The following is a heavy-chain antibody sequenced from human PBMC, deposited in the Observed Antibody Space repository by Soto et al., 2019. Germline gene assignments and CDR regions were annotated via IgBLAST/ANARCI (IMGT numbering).Heavy chain of an antibody. CDR2: IKQDGSEK. V-gene: IGHV3-7*05. Sequence: GGSLRLSCAASGFTFSSYWMSWVRQAPGKGLEWVANIKQDGSEKYYVESVKGRFTISRDNAKNSLYLQMNSLRAEDTAVYYCASDSGYDSSYYYYYGMDVWGQGTTVTVSS. J-gene: IGHJ6*02. D-gene: IGHD5-12*01. CDR1: GFTFSSYW. CDR3: ASDSGYDSSYYYYYGMDV.